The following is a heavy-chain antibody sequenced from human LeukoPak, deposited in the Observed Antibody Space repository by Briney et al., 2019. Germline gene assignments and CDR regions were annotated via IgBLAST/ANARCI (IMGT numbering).Heavy chain of an antibody. V-gene: IGHV4-59*01. Sequence: KASETLSLTCTVSGGSISSYYWSWIRQPPGKGLEWIGYIYYSGSTNYNPSLKSRVTISVDTSKNQFSLKLSSVTAADTAVYYCAVSRDGYRFDYWGQGTLVTVSS. CDR1: GGSISSYY. D-gene: IGHD5-24*01. CDR3: AVSRDGYRFDY. J-gene: IGHJ4*02. CDR2: IYYSGST.